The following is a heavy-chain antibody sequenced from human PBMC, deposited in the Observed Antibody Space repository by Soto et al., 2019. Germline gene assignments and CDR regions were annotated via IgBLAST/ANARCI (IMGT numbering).Heavy chain of an antibody. J-gene: IGHJ6*02. CDR2: IYHSGST. D-gene: IGHD2-21*02. CDR1: GGSISSSNW. Sequence: SETLSLTCAVSGGSISSSNWWSWVRQPPGKGLEWIGEIYHSGSTNYNPSLKSRVTISVDKSKNQFSLKLSSVTAADTAVYYCARVGYSLGCGGDCYYDYYSSTVWTSGAKGPRSPSP. CDR3: ARVGYSLGCGGDCYYDYYSSTVWTS. V-gene: IGHV4-4*02.